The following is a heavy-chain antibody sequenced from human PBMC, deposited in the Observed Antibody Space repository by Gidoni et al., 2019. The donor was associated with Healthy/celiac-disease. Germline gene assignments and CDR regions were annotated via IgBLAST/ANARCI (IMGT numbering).Heavy chain of an antibody. D-gene: IGHD3-10*01. V-gene: IGHV3-30-3*01. Sequence: QVQLVESGGGVVQPGRSLRLSCAASGFTFSSYAMHWVRQAPGKGLEWVAVISYDGSNKYHADSVKGRFTISRDNSKNTLYLQMNSLRAEDTAVYYCARSQLGVRGVGPMDVWGQGTTVTVSS. CDR3: ARSQLGVRGVGPMDV. CDR2: ISYDGSNK. J-gene: IGHJ6*02. CDR1: GFTFSSYA.